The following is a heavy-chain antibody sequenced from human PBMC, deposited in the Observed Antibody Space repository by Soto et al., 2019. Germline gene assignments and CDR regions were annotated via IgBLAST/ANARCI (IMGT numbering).Heavy chain of an antibody. CDR1: GFTFSSYG. V-gene: IGHV3-30*18. CDR2: ISYDGSNK. Sequence: QVQLVESGGGVVQPGRSLRLSCAASGFTFSSYGMHWVRQAPGKGLEWVAVISYDGSNKYYADSVKGRFTISRENSKNTLYLQMNSLRAEDTAVYYCAKDLRIAAAGYYFDYWGQGTLVTVSS. D-gene: IGHD6-13*01. CDR3: AKDLRIAAAGYYFDY. J-gene: IGHJ4*02.